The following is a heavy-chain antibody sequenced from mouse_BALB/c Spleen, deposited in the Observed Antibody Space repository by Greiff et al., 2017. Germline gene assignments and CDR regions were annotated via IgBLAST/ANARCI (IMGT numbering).Heavy chain of an antibody. V-gene: IGHV5-6-3*01. J-gene: IGHJ3*01. D-gene: IGHD1-1*01. CDR3: ARRHYYGSSYEAY. Sequence: DVMLVESGGGLVQPGGSLKLSCAASGFTFSSYGMSWVRQTPDKRLELVATINSNGGSTSYPDSVKGRFTISRDNAKNTLYLQLSSLKSEDTAMYYCARRHYYGSSYEAYWGQGTRVTVSA. CDR2: INSNGGST. CDR1: GFTFSSYG.